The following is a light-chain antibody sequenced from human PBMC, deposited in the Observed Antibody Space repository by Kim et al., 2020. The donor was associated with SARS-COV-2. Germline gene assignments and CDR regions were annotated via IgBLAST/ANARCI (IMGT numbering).Light chain of an antibody. J-gene: IGLJ1*01. Sequence: GQSTTISGTGTSSYVGYYKSVSWYQQHPGKAPKLIIYDVSERASGVSNRFSGSQSGNTASLTISGLRAEDEADYYCSSHTTSSTYVFGSGTQLTVL. V-gene: IGLV2-14*03. CDR3: SSHTTSSTYV. CDR1: SSYVGYYKS. CDR2: DVS.